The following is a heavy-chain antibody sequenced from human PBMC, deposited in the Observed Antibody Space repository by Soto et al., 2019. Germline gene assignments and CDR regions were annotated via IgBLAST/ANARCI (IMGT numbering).Heavy chain of an antibody. CDR1: GGSISSGGYY. CDR3: ASIVSSAHGEFSD. D-gene: IGHD3-10*01. J-gene: IGHJ4*02. V-gene: IGHV4-31*03. CDR2: IYYSGST. Sequence: QVQLQESGPGLVKPSQTLSLTCTVTGGSISSGGYYWSWIRQHPGKGLEWIGYIYYSGSTSYIPTLKSRVTISVNTSKTQFSLKLSSLTAADTAVYYCASIVSSAHGEFSDWGQGTLVTVSS.